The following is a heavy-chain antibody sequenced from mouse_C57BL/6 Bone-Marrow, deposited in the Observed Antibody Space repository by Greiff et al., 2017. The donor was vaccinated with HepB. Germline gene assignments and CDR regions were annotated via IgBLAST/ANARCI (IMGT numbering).Heavy chain of an antibody. CDR2: IYPGDGDT. V-gene: IGHV1-82*01. CDR1: DYAFSSSW. Sequence: VKLMESGPELVKPGASVKISCKASDYAFSSSWMNWVKQRPGKGLEWIGRIYPGDGDTNYNGKFKGKATLTADKSSSTAYMQLSSLTSEDSAVYFCASTGTTWFAYWGQGTLVTVSA. CDR3: ASTGTTWFAY. J-gene: IGHJ3*01. D-gene: IGHD4-1*02.